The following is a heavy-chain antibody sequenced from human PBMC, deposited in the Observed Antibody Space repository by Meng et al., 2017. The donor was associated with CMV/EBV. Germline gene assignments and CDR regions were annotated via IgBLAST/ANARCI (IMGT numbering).Heavy chain of an antibody. Sequence: GHLQESAPGLVTPSQPLSLPCTVCGGSISCGRNYWSWFRQPAGKGLEWIGRIYTSGSTHYNPSLKSRVTISVDTSKNQFSLKLSSVTAADTAVYYCASVQGLGVSWGQGTLVTVSS. CDR1: GGSISCGRNY. CDR3: ASVQGLGVS. V-gene: IGHV4-61*02. D-gene: IGHD3-10*01. J-gene: IGHJ4*02. CDR2: IYTSGST.